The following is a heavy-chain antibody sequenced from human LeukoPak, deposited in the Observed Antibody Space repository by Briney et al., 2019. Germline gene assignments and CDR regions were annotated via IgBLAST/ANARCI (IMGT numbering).Heavy chain of an antibody. CDR1: GGSFSGYY. CDR2: INHSGST. Sequence: SETLSLTCAVYGGSFSGYYWSWIRQPPGKGLEWIGEINHSGSTNYNPSLKSRVTISVDRSKNQFSLKLSSVTAADTAVYYCARSPIVRGAFDIWGQGTMVTVSS. J-gene: IGHJ3*02. D-gene: IGHD2/OR15-2a*01. CDR3: ARSPIVRGAFDI. V-gene: IGHV4-34*01.